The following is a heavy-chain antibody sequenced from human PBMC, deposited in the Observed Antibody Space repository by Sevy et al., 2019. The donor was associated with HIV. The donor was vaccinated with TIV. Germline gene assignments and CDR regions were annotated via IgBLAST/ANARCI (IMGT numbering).Heavy chain of an antibody. V-gene: IGHV3-30-3*02. J-gene: IGHJ6*02. CDR1: GFALSNYYA. Sequence: GGSLRLSCAASGFALSNYYAMHWVRQAPGKGLEWVALISYDGSDKYYADSVKGRFTISRDNSKNTLYLQMNSLRADDTAIYYCAKRRVQSGLSGGGANYGWDVCGHGTTVTVSS. CDR3: AKRRVQSGLSGGGANYGWDV. CDR2: ISYDGSDK. D-gene: IGHD2-15*01.